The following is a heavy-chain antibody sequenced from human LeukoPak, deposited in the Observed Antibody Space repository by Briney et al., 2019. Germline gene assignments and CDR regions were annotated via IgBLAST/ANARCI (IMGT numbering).Heavy chain of an antibody. CDR2: INHSGST. D-gene: IGHD5-18*01. J-gene: IGHJ3*02. CDR1: GGSISSYY. V-gene: IGHV4-34*01. CDR3: ARADTAMVTHAFDI. Sequence: SETLSLTCTVSGGSISSYYWSWIRQPPGKGLEWIGEINHSGSTNYNPSLKSRVTISVDTSKNQFSLKLSSVTAADTAVYYCARADTAMVTHAFDIWGQGTMVTVSS.